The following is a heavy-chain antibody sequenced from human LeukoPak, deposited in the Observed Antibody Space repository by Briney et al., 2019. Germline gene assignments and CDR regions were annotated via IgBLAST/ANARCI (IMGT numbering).Heavy chain of an antibody. CDR3: ARDAPSNYYDSSGYYGPYYYGMDV. V-gene: IGHV1-69*01. Sequence: GASVKVSCKASGGTFSSYAISWVRQAPGQGLEWMGGIIPIFGTANYAQKFQGRVTITADESTSTAYMELSSLRSEDTAVYYCARDAPSNYYDSSGYYGPYYYGMDVWGQGTTATVSS. D-gene: IGHD3-22*01. J-gene: IGHJ6*02. CDR2: IIPIFGTA. CDR1: GGTFSSYA.